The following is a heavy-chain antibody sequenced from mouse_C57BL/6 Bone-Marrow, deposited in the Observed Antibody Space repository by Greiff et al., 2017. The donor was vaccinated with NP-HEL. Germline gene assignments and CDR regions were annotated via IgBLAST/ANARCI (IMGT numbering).Heavy chain of an antibody. CDR2: INPYNGDT. Sequence: EVQLQQSGPELVKPGDSVKISCKASGYSFTGYFMNWVMQSHGKSLEWIGRINPYNGDTFYNQKFKGKATLTVDKSSSTAHMELRSLTSEDSAVYYCARRDYYGSSPYWYFDVWGTGTTVTVSS. D-gene: IGHD1-1*01. CDR1: GYSFTGYF. CDR3: ARRDYYGSSPYWYFDV. V-gene: IGHV1-20*01. J-gene: IGHJ1*03.